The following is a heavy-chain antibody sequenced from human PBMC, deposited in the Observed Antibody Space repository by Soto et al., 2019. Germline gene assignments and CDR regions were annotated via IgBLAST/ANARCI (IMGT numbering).Heavy chain of an antibody. CDR2: IGPAGDT. D-gene: IGHD3-10*01. CDR3: ARSRGADFDY. Sequence: EVQLVESGGALVQPGGYLRLSCAASGFTLSNYDMHWVRQATGKGLEWVSAIGPAGDTYYPGSVKGRFTISRENAKNSLYLQRNSLRAGVTAVYYCARSRGADFDYWGQGTLVTVSS. J-gene: IGHJ4*02. V-gene: IGHV3-13*04. CDR1: GFTLSNYD.